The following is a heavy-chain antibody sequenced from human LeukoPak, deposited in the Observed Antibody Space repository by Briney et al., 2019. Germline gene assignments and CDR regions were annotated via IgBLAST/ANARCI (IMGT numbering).Heavy chain of an antibody. Sequence: ASVKVSCQASGYTFTSYDVNWLRQATAQGRAWMGWVNPNSGHTGYAQKFQGRVTMTTNTSISTAYMELSSLRSEDTAVYYCARGAPGSYCSGGSCPYFDYWGQGTLVSVSS. CDR1: GYTFTSYD. CDR3: ARGAPGSYCSGGSCPYFDY. V-gene: IGHV1-8*01. J-gene: IGHJ4*02. CDR2: VNPNSGHT. D-gene: IGHD2-15*01.